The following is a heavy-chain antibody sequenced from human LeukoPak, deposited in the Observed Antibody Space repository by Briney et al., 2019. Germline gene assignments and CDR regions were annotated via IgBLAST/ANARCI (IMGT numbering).Heavy chain of an antibody. D-gene: IGHD2-2*01. CDR3: ARDRRVRCSSTSCYGANYYYYGMDV. CDR2: IYYSGST. CDR1: GGSISSGGYY. V-gene: IGHV4-31*03. J-gene: IGHJ6*02. Sequence: PSETLSLTCTVSGGSISSGGYYWSWIRQHPGKGLEWIGYIYYSGSTHYNPSLKSRVTISVDTSKNQFSLKLSSVTAADTAVYYCARDRRVRCSSTSCYGANYYYYGMDVWGQGTTVTVSS.